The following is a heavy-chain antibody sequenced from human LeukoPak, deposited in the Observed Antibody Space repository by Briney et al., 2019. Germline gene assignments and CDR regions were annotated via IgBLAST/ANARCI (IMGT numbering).Heavy chain of an antibody. V-gene: IGHV4-39*01. Sequence: PSETLSLTCTVSGGSISSSSYYWGWIRQPPGKGLEWIRSIYYSGSTYYNPSLKSRVIISVDTSKNQFSLKLSSVTAADTAVYYCARRRTWIQHEIDYWGQGTLVTVSS. D-gene: IGHD5-18*01. CDR3: ARRRTWIQHEIDY. CDR1: GGSISSSSYY. J-gene: IGHJ4*02. CDR2: IYYSGST.